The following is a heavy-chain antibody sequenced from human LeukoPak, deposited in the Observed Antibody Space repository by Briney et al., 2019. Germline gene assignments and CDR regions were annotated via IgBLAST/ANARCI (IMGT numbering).Heavy chain of an antibody. CDR1: GFTFSSYS. Sequence: GGSLRLSCAASGFTFSSYSMNWVRQAPGKGLEWVSSISSTGSYIYYADSVKGRFIVSRDNAKNSLYLQMNSLRDEDTAVYYCAYSRDGFDYWGQGTLVTVSS. J-gene: IGHJ4*02. CDR2: ISSTGSYI. D-gene: IGHD6-13*01. CDR3: AYSRDGFDY. V-gene: IGHV3-21*01.